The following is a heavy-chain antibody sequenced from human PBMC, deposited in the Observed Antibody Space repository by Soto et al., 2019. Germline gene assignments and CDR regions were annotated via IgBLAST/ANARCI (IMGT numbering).Heavy chain of an antibody. D-gene: IGHD3-3*01. CDR2: IRSKANSYAT. V-gene: IGHV3-73*01. J-gene: IGHJ4*02. CDR1: GFTFSGSA. CDR3: TTPAYDFWSGYSDY. Sequence: EVQLVESGGGLVQPGGSLKLSCAASGFTFSGSAMHWVRQASGKGLEWVGRIRSKANSYATAYAASVKGRFTISRDDSKHTAYLQMNSLKTEDTAVYYCTTPAYDFWSGYSDYWGQGTLVTVSS.